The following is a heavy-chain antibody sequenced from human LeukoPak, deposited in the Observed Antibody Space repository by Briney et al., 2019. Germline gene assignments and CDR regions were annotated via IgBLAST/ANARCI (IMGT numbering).Heavy chain of an antibody. J-gene: IGHJ6*03. Sequence: GGSLRLSCAASGFTFSGYSMNWVRQAPGKGLERVSYISSSSSTICYADSVKGRFPISRDNAKNSLYLQMNSLRAEDTAMYYCASEVASVYYYYYMDVWGKGTTVTVSS. CDR3: ASEVASVYYYYYMDV. CDR1: GFTFSGYS. V-gene: IGHV3-48*01. CDR2: ISSSSSTI.